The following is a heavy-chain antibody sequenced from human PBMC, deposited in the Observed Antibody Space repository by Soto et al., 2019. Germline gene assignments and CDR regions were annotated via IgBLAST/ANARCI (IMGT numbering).Heavy chain of an antibody. CDR2: ISGYNDNT. CDR3: ASARYGSGSYYNNY. J-gene: IGHJ4*02. D-gene: IGHD3-10*01. CDR1: GSTFTSDG. Sequence: QDQLVQSGAEVKKPGASVKVSCKASGSTFTSDGFTWVRQAPGQGLEWMGWISGYNDNTNYAQKFQGRDSMTTDSSTSTAYMELRSLRSDDTAVYYCASARYGSGSYYNNYWGQGTLVTVSS. V-gene: IGHV1-18*01.